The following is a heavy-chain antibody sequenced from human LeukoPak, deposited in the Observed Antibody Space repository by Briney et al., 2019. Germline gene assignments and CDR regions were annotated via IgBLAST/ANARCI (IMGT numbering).Heavy chain of an antibody. Sequence: PSETLSLTCSVSGRPVTRSAYYWVWVRQSPGMGLEWLGSVYGNGDTYYNPSFESRVTIAIETSKNQFSLKMTSVTAADTAVYYCTSRGFRLPLDAFDVWGQGTRVAVSS. J-gene: IGHJ3*01. CDR3: TSRGFRLPLDAFDV. CDR2: VYGNGDT. CDR1: GRPVTRSAYY. V-gene: IGHV4-39*01.